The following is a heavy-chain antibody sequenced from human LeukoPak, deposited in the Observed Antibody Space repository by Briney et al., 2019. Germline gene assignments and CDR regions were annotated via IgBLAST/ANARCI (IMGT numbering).Heavy chain of an antibody. V-gene: IGHV1-69*04. J-gene: IGHJ5*02. Sequence: SVKVSCKASGGTFSTDAISWVRQAPGQGLEWMGRVIPYLGIIDYAQKFQGRITISADKSTSTAYMEMNSLTSEDTAVYYCARDTAVAPSSNWFDPWGQGTLVTVSS. D-gene: IGHD6-19*01. CDR1: GGTFSTDA. CDR2: VIPYLGII. CDR3: ARDTAVAPSSNWFDP.